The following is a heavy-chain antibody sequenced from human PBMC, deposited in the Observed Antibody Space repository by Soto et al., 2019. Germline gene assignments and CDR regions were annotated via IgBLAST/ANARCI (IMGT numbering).Heavy chain of an antibody. CDR1: GFTFSIYN. D-gene: IGHD6-19*01. CDR3: ARVGFGSTGWGGDFDY. V-gene: IGHV3-48*02. CDR2: ISISSTK. Sequence: VQLVESGGGLVQPGGSLGLSCAASGFTFSIYNMNWVRQAPGKGLEWLSYISISSTKYYADSVKGRFTISRDNAKNSLYLQMNSLRDEDTAVYYCARVGFGSTGWGGDFDYWGQGTLVTVSS. J-gene: IGHJ4*02.